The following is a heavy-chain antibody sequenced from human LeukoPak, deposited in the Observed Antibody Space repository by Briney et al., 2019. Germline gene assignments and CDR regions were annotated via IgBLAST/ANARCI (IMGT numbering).Heavy chain of an antibody. J-gene: IGHJ4*02. D-gene: IGHD2-2*01. CDR2: ISGSGGST. CDR3: ARGTYCSPTSGQRVDY. Sequence: PGGSLRLSCAASGFTFINYAMTWVRQAPGKGLEWVSGISGSGGSTYYADSVKGRFTISRDNSKNTLYLLLNNLRAEDTAVYYCARGTYCSPTSGQRVDYWGQGTLVTVSS. CDR1: GFTFINYA. V-gene: IGHV3-23*01.